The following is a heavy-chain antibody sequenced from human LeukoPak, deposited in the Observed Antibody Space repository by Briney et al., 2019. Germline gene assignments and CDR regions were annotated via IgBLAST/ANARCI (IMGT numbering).Heavy chain of an antibody. CDR3: ARARNYYDSSDYYYEGDAFDI. V-gene: IGHV4-38-2*02. J-gene: IGHJ3*02. CDR1: GYSISSGFY. D-gene: IGHD3-22*01. CDR2: IYYSGST. Sequence: PSETLSLTCTVSGYSISSGFYWGWIRQPPGKGLEWIGNIYYSGSTHYNPSLKSRVTISVDTSKNQFSLKLSSVTAADTAVYFCARARNYYDSSDYYYEGDAFDIWGQGTMVTVSS.